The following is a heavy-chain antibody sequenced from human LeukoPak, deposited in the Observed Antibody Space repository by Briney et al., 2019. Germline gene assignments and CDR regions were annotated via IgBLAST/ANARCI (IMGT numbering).Heavy chain of an antibody. CDR1: GFTFSSYA. CDR2: ISYDGSNK. CDR3: AKDRGSYCSSTSCYVGY. D-gene: IGHD2-2*01. Sequence: GSLRLSCAASGFTFSSYAMHWVRQAPGKGLEWVAVISYDGSNKYYADSVKGRFTISRDNSKNTLYLQMNSLRAEDTAVYYCAKDRGSYCSSTSCYVGYWGQGTLVTVSS. V-gene: IGHV3-30*04. J-gene: IGHJ4*02.